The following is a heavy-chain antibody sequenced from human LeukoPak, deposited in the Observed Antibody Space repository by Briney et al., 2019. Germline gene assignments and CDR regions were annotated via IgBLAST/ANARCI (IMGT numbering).Heavy chain of an antibody. D-gene: IGHD4-17*01. CDR1: GFTFSRNG. CDR2: ISGSGGST. Sequence: GGSLRLSCAASGFTFSRNGMTWVRQAPGKGLEWVSAISGSGGSTYYADSVKGRFTISRDNSKNTLYLQMNSLRVEDTAVYYCVKTQTHFGDYRRDYWGQGTLVTVSS. CDR3: VKTQTHFGDYRRDY. V-gene: IGHV3-23*01. J-gene: IGHJ4*02.